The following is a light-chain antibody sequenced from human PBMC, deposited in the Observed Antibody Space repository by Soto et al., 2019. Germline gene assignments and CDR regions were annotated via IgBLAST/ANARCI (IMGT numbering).Light chain of an antibody. CDR1: ATFAISY. Sequence: EIVLTQSPGTLALSPGARATITXRASATFAISYLAWYQKKPGQAPSLXXHGASTRDTGIEDRFSGSGSRTDFTLTISRLEPEDLAVYYCQLYGTSPKTFGQGTKVE. J-gene: IGKJ1*01. V-gene: IGKV3-20*01. CDR2: GAS. CDR3: QLYGTSPKT.